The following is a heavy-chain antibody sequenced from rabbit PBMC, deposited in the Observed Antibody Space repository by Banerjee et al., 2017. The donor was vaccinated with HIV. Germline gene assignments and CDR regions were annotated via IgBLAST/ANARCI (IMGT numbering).Heavy chain of an antibody. V-gene: IGHV1S45*01. CDR1: GFSFSSSYW. CDR3: ARGFSYYGGDAGDAYGRTRLDL. Sequence: QEQLEESGGDLVQPGASLTLTCTASGFSFSSSYWICWVRQAPGKGLEWIGIIYAGKGSTWYASWVNGRFTISKTSSTTVTLQMTSLTAADTATYFCARGFSYYGGDAGDAYGRTRLDLWGQGTLVTVS. D-gene: IGHD6-1*01. CDR2: IYAGKGST. J-gene: IGHJ3*01.